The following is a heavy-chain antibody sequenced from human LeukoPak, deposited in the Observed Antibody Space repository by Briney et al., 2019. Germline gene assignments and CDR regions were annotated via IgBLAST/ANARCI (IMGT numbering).Heavy chain of an antibody. D-gene: IGHD4-17*01. J-gene: IGHJ4*02. CDR1: GGSFSGYY. CDR2: INHSGST. Sequence: SETLSLTCAVYGGSFSGYYWSWIRQPPGKGLEWIGEINHSGSTNYNPSLKSRVTISEDTSKNQFSLKLSSVTAADTAVYYCASGHDYGDYGGWGQGTLVTVSS. CDR3: ASGHDYGDYGG. V-gene: IGHV4-34*01.